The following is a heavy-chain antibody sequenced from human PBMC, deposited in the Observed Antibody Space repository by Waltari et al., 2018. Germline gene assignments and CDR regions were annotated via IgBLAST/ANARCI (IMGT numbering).Heavy chain of an antibody. V-gene: IGHV4-4*07. D-gene: IGHD2-2*01. J-gene: IGHJ3*02. CDR2: IYTSGST. CDR3: ARDWDVGVVPAAHDAFDI. CDR1: GGSISSYY. Sequence: QVQLQESGPGLVKPSETLSLTCTVSGGSISSYYWSWIRQPAGKGLEWIGRIYTSGSTNYNPSLKSRVTMSVDTSKNQFSLKLSSVTAADTAVYYCARDWDVGVVPAAHDAFDIWGQGTMVTVSS.